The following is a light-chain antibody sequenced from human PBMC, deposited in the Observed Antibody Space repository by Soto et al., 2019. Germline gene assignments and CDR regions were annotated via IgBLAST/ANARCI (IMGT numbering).Light chain of an antibody. CDR1: QSVSSN. V-gene: IGKV3-15*01. J-gene: IGKJ1*01. CDR3: QQFDGSLWT. CDR2: GAS. Sequence: IMMAEPPGTLSVSPGERATLSCRASQSVSSNLAWYQQKPGQAPRLLIYGASTRATGIPARFSGSGSGTEFTLTISSLQSEDFAVYCCQQFDGSLWTFGPGTKVDNK.